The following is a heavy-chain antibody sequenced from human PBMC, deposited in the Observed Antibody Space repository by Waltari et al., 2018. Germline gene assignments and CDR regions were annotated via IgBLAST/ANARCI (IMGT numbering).Heavy chain of an antibody. J-gene: IGHJ4*02. CDR2: ISSSSSYI. V-gene: IGHV3-21*01. Sequence: EVQLVESGGGLVKPGGSLRLSCAASGFTFSSYSMNWVRQAPGKGLEWVSSISSSSSYIYYADSVKGRFTISRDNAKNSLYLQMNSLRAEDTAGYYCARGGVATLAPNYWGQGTLVTVSS. CDR1: GFTFSSYS. CDR3: ARGGVATLAPNY. D-gene: IGHD5-12*01.